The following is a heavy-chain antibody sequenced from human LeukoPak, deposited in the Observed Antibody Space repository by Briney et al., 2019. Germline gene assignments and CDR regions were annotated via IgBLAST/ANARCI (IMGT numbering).Heavy chain of an antibody. J-gene: IGHJ4*02. V-gene: IGHV3-11*04. D-gene: IGHD3-22*01. CDR2: ISSSGSTI. CDR3: VRGGRSTWF. Sequence: GGSLRLSWAASGFTFSDYYMSWIRQARGKGLEWVSYISSSGSTIYYADSVKGRFTISRDDAKNMLFLQMNSLRAEDTAVYYCVRGGRSTWFWGQGTLVTVSS. CDR1: GFTFSDYY.